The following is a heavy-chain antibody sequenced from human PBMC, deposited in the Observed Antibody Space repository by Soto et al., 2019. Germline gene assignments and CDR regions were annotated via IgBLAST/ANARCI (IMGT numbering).Heavy chain of an antibody. V-gene: IGHV1-69*01. J-gene: IGHJ2*01. Sequence: QGQLAQSGAEVKKPGSSVKVSCKASGGSFRTYAINWVRQAPGQGLEWMGGIIPMLAAPTYAQKFQGRLTITADESTTTVYMELSSLTSEDTAVYYCAGVGPTSPSVIWFFDLWGRGTLVTVSS. CDR2: IIPMLAAP. CDR3: AGVGPTSPSVIWFFDL. CDR1: GGSFRTYA. D-gene: IGHD2-21*01.